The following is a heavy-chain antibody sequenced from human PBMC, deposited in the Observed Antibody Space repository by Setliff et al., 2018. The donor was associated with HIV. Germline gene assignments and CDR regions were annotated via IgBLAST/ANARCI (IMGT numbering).Heavy chain of an antibody. CDR1: GYTFTSYG. J-gene: IGHJ6*03. Sequence: ASVKVSCKASGYTFTSYGISWVRQAPGQGLEWMGWISTYNADTNYAQNLQGRVTMTTDTSTSTAYMELRSLRSDDTAVYYCARSRREVVYFYYYMDFWGKGTTVTVSS. D-gene: IGHD1-26*01. V-gene: IGHV1-18*01. CDR2: ISTYNADT. CDR3: ARSRREVVYFYYYMDF.